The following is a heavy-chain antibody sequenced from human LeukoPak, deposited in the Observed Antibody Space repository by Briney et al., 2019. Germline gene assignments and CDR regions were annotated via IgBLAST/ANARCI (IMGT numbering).Heavy chain of an antibody. J-gene: IGHJ4*02. CDR2: IHYSGVT. CDR1: GDSISSSHW. CDR3: ARKTVITQIDY. Sequence: SGTLSLTCAVSGDSISSSHWWTWVRQPPGKGLEWIGEIHYSGVTNYNPSLMSRVTVSFDQSKNQFSLRLSSVTAADTAVYYCARKTVITQIDYWGQGTLVTVSS. V-gene: IGHV4-4*02. D-gene: IGHD4-23*01.